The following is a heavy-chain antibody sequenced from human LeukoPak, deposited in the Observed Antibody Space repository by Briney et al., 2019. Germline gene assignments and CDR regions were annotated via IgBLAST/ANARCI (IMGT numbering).Heavy chain of an antibody. V-gene: IGHV4-34*01. Sequence: SETLSLTCAVYGGSFSSYYWSWIRQPPGKGLEWIGEINHSGSTNYNPSLKSRVTISVDTSKNQFSLKLSSVTAADTAVYYCARHKWSGYYYYWGQGTLVTVSS. CDR3: ARHKWSGYYYY. D-gene: IGHD3-3*01. J-gene: IGHJ4*02. CDR2: INHSGST. CDR1: GGSFSSYY.